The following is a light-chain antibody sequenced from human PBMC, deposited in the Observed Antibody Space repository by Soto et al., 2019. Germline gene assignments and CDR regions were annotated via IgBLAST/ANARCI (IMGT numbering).Light chain of an antibody. V-gene: IGKV3-20*01. CDR3: QQYGSSPRYS. J-gene: IGKJ2*03. CDR2: ATS. Sequence: EIVLTQSPGTLSLSLGERATLSCRASQSVSRNYLAWYQQKPAQAPRLLIYATSSRATGIPDRFSGSGSGTDFTLTISRLEPEDFAVYYCQQYGSSPRYSFGQGTKLEIK. CDR1: QSVSRNY.